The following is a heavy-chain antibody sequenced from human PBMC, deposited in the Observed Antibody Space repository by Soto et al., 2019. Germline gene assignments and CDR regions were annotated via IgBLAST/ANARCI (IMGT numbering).Heavy chain of an antibody. CDR3: ARDGRGDYMDV. Sequence: QVQLQESGPGLVKPSQTLSLTCTVSGGSISSGGYYWSWIRQHPGKGLEWIGYICYSGSTYYNPSRKSRVTISVDTSKNQFSLKLSSVTAADTAVYYCARDGRGDYMDVWGKGTTVTVSS. V-gene: IGHV4-31*03. CDR1: GGSISSGGYY. D-gene: IGHD3-10*01. CDR2: ICYSGST. J-gene: IGHJ6*03.